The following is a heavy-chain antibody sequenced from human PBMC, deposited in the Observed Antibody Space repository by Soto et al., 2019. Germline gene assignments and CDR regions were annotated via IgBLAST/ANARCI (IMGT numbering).Heavy chain of an antibody. D-gene: IGHD1-7*01. J-gene: IGHJ6*02. V-gene: IGHV1-69*06. CDR2: IIPIFGTA. CDR1: GGTFSSYA. Sequence: ASVKVSCKASGGTFSSYAISWVRQAPGQGLEWMGGIIPIFGTANYAQKFQGRVTITADKSTSTAYMELSSLRSEDTAVYYCARDLSPGITGTTFSYGMDVWGQGTTVTVSS. CDR3: ARDLSPGITGTTFSYGMDV.